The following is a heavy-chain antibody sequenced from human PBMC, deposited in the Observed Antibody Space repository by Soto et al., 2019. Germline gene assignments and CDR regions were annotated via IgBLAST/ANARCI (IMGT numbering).Heavy chain of an antibody. J-gene: IGHJ6*02. V-gene: IGHV1-8*02. CDR2: MNPINGAA. Sequence: ASVKVSCKASGYDFTAYDINWVRQASGQGLEWMGWMNPINGAAGSARRFQGRISMTRNTATGTAYLELTSLRSDDSAVYYCGRGPSPRAPAGGTPYYYAMDVWGQGTTVTVYS. CDR1: GYDFTAYD. CDR3: GRGPSPRAPAGGTPYYYAMDV. D-gene: IGHD6-13*01.